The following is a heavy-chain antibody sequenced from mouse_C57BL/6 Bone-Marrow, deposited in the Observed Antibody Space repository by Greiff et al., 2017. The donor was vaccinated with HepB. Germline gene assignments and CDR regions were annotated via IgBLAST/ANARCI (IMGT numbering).Heavy chain of an antibody. CDR3: ARDAIYDGYYVGAMDY. Sequence: EVQRVESGGGLVQSGRSLRLSCATSGFTFSDFYMEWVRQAPGKGLEWIAASRNKANDYTTEYSASVKGRFIVSRDTSQSILYLQMNALRAEDTAIYYCARDAIYDGYYVGAMDYWGQGTSVTVSS. J-gene: IGHJ4*01. CDR2: SRNKANDYTT. CDR1: GFTFSDFY. D-gene: IGHD2-3*01. V-gene: IGHV7-1*01.